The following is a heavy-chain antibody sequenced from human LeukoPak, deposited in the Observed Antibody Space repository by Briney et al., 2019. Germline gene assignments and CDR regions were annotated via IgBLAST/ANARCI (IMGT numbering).Heavy chain of an antibody. Sequence: HPGGSLRLSCAASGFTFGSYAMSWVRQAPGKGLEWVSAISGSGGSTYYADSVKGRFTISRDNSKNTLYLQMNSLRAEDTAVYYCAKVSPVYDYVWGSYDRYYFDYWGQGTLVTVSS. D-gene: IGHD3-16*01. CDR1: GFTFGSYA. CDR3: AKVSPVYDYVWGSYDRYYFDY. V-gene: IGHV3-23*01. J-gene: IGHJ4*02. CDR2: ISGSGGST.